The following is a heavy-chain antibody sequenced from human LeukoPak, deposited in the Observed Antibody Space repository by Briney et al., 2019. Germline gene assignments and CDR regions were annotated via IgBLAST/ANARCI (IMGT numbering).Heavy chain of an antibody. CDR2: INPNSGGT. D-gene: IGHD3-22*01. CDR1: GYTFTNYY. J-gene: IGHJ4*02. Sequence: ASVKVSCKASGYTFTNYYMHWVRQAPGQGLEWMGWINPNSGGTNYAQKFQGRVTMTRDTSISTAYMELSRLRSDDTAVYYCARVDYYDSSGYPDWGQGTLVTVSS. CDR3: ARVDYYDSSGYPD. V-gene: IGHV1-2*02.